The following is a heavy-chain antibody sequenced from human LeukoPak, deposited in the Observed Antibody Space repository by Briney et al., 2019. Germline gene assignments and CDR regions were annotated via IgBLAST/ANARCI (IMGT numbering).Heavy chain of an antibody. CDR1: GGSISSSSYY. J-gene: IGHJ3*02. CDR2: IYYSGST. Sequence: PSETLSLTCTVSGGSISSSSYYWGWIRQPPGKGLEWIGSIYYSGSTYYNPSLKSRVTISVDTSKNQFSLKLSSVTAADTAVYYCARVPPPPMIEAFDIWGQGTMVTVSS. V-gene: IGHV4-39*07. D-gene: IGHD3-22*01. CDR3: ARVPPPPMIEAFDI.